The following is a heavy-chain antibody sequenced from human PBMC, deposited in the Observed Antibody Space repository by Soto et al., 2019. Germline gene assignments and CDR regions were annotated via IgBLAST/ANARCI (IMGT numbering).Heavy chain of an antibody. V-gene: IGHV1-69*06. CDR3: ARAESLDGTFDY. CDR1: GGTFSSYA. J-gene: IGHJ4*02. CDR2: IIPIFGTA. Sequence: VASVKVSCKASGGTFSSYAISWARQAPGQALEWMGGIIPIFGTANYAQKLQGRVTITADKSTSTAYMELSSLRSEDTAVYYCARAESLDGTFDYWGQGTMVTVYS. D-gene: IGHD1-1*01.